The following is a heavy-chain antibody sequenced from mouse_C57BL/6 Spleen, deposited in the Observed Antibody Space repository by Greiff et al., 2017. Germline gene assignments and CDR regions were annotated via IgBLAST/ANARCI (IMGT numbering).Heavy chain of an antibody. CDR1: GYTFTDYN. CDR2: INPNNGGT. Sequence: EVQLQQSGPELVKPGASVKIPCKASGYTFTDYNMDWVKQSHGKSLEWIGDINPNNGGTIYNQKFKGKATLTVEKSSSTAYMELRSLTSEDTAVYYCARRVNPYYFDYWGQGTTLTVSS. D-gene: IGHD2-13*01. J-gene: IGHJ2*01. V-gene: IGHV1-18*01. CDR3: ARRVNPYYFDY.